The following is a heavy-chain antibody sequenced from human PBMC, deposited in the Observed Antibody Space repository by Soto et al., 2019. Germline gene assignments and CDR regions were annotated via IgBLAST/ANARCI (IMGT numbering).Heavy chain of an antibody. CDR3: ARTTYSSASLL. J-gene: IGHJ4*02. V-gene: IGHV3-74*01. CDR2: INTDGSNT. D-gene: IGHD6-6*01. CDR1: GFTFSIYL. Sequence: GGSLRLSCAASGFTFSIYLMHWVCQAPGKGLEWVSRINTDGSNTNYADSVKGRFTISRDNAKNTLYLQMNSLRDEDTAVYSCARTTYSSASLLWGQGTQVTVSS.